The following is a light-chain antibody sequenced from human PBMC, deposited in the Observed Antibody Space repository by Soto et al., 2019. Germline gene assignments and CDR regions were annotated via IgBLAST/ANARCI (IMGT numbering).Light chain of an antibody. V-gene: IGLV1-44*01. CDR1: SSNIGSFS. J-gene: IGLJ2*01. Sequence: QLVLTQPPSASGTPGQRVTISCSVSSSNIGSFSVSWYQQLPGTAPKLLIYTNSQRPSGVPDRISGSKSGTSASLAISGLQSGDEGDYYCAAWDDSLNGVQFGGGTKLTVL. CDR3: AAWDDSLNGVQ. CDR2: TNS.